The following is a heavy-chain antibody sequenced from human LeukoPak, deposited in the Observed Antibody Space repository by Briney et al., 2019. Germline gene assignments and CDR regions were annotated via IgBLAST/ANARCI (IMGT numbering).Heavy chain of an antibody. CDR2: ISYDGINK. D-gene: IGHD3-9*01. V-gene: IGHV3-30*03. J-gene: IGHJ4*02. CDR3: AGRYYDILTGGREGFDY. CDR1: GFTFSSYG. Sequence: PGRSLRLSCAASGFTFSSYGMHWVRQAPGKGLEWVAVISYDGINKYYADSVKGRFTISRDNSKNTLSLQMNSLRAEDTALYYCAGRYYDILTGGREGFDYWGQGTLVTVSS.